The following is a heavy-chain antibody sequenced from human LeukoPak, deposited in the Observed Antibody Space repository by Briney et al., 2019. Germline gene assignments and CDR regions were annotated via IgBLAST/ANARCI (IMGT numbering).Heavy chain of an antibody. D-gene: IGHD3-3*01. Sequence: SETLSLTCTVSGGSISSYYWSWIRQPPGKGLEWIGYIYYSGSTNYNPSLKSRVTISVDRSKNQFSLKLSSVTAADTAVYYCARGVRGRDLYYMDVWGKGTTVTVSS. CDR3: ARGVRGRDLYYMDV. J-gene: IGHJ6*03. V-gene: IGHV4-59*12. CDR1: GGSISSYY. CDR2: IYYSGST.